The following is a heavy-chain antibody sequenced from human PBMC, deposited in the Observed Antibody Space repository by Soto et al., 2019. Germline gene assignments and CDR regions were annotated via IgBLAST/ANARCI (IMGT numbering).Heavy chain of an antibody. V-gene: IGHV3-21*01. CDR2: ISTSSAYI. CDR3: ARDIMGFCSGTNCYAMYSFDQ. J-gene: IGHJ4*02. Sequence: GGSLRLSCAASGFTFSSYSMNWVRQAPGKGLEWVSSISTSSAYIYYADSVRGRFTISRDNAKNSLYLQMNSLRAEDTAMYYCARDIMGFCSGTNCYAMYSFDQWGQGTLVTVSS. D-gene: IGHD2-2*01. CDR1: GFTFSSYS.